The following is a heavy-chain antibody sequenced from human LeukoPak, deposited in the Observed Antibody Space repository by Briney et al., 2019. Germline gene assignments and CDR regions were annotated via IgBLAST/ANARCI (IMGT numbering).Heavy chain of an antibody. CDR1: GYTFTSYD. CDR3: ARGRPGDAFDI. Sequence: ASVKVSCKASGYTFTSYDINWVRQATGQGLEWMGWMDPNSNNTGYAQKFQGRVTITADESTSTAYMELSSLRSEDTAVYYCARGRPGDAFDIWGQGTMVTVSS. V-gene: IGHV1-8*03. CDR2: MDPNSNNT. J-gene: IGHJ3*02. D-gene: IGHD3-10*01.